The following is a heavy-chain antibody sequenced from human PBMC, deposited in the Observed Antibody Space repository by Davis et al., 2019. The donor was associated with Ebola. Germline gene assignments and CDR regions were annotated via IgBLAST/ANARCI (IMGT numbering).Heavy chain of an antibody. CDR2: ISWDGRTT. V-gene: IGHV3-43*01. J-gene: IGHJ4*02. D-gene: IGHD1-14*01. CDR3: ALGTAVITPLDF. Sequence: GESLKISCGGSGFTFDDYTMHWVRQAPGKGLEWVSLISWDGRTTYYADFVKGRFTISRDNSNNSLYLHMNSLTPGDSALYYCALGTAVITPLDFWGQGSLVTVSS. CDR1: GFTFDDYT.